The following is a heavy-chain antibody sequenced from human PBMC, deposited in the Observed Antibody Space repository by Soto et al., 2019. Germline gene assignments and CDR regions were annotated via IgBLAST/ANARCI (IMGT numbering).Heavy chain of an antibody. J-gene: IGHJ6*03. CDR1: GGSISSYY. V-gene: IGHV4-59*01. CDR2: IYYSGST. CDR3: ARGDSSSPQNYYYSYMDV. Sequence: SETLSLTCTVSGGSISSYYWSWIRQPPGKGLEWIGYIYYSGSTNYNPSLKSRVTISVDTSKNQFSLKLSSVTAADTAVYYCARGDSSSPQNYYYSYMDVGGKGTTVTVSS. D-gene: IGHD6-13*01.